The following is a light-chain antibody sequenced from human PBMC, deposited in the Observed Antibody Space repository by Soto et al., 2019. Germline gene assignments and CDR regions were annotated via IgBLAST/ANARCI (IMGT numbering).Light chain of an antibody. J-gene: IGLJ1*01. CDR3: SSYTSSRSYV. Sequence: QSALTQPASVSGSPGQSITISCTGTSSDVGGYKYVSWYQQHPDKAPKLIIYDVTNRPSGISNRFSGSKSGNTASLNISGLQAEDEADYYCSSYTSSRSYVFGPGTKVTVL. CDR2: DVT. CDR1: SSDVGGYKY. V-gene: IGLV2-14*01.